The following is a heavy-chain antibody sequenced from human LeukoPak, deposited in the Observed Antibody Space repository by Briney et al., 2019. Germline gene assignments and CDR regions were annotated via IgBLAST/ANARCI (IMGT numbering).Heavy chain of an antibody. D-gene: IGHD3-22*01. CDR3: AKGVGTSAYSALDF. J-gene: IGHJ4*02. CDR1: GFTFSSSA. V-gene: IGHV3-30-3*01. CDR2: ISYDGSNK. Sequence: GGSLRLSCAASGFTFSSSAMHWVRQAPDKGLEWVAVISYDGSNKYYADSVKGRFTISRDNSKNTLYLQMNSLRAEDTAIYSCAKGVGTSAYSALDFWGQGTLVTVSS.